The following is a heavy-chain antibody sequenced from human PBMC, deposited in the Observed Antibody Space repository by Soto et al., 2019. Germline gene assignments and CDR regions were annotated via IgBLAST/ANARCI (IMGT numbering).Heavy chain of an antibody. D-gene: IGHD3-3*01. V-gene: IGHV3-15*01. CDR1: GFTFSNAW. CDR2: IKSKTDGGTT. J-gene: IGHJ4*02. Sequence: PGGSLRLSCAASGFTFSNAWMSWVRQAPGKGLEWVGRIKSKTDGGTTDYAAPVKGRFTISRDDSKNTLYLQMNSLKTEDTAVYYCTTDRVIRGFLEWLFIWGQGTLVTVSS. CDR3: TTDRVIRGFLEWLFI.